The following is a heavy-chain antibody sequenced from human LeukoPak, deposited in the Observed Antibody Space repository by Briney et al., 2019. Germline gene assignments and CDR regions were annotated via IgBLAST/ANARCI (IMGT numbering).Heavy chain of an antibody. CDR3: ATRGHIVVMAKPVVDP. D-gene: IGHD2-8*01. CDR2: ISGSGGST. J-gene: IGHJ5*02. Sequence: GRSLRLSCAASGFTFTSYAMSWVRHAPGKGLEWVSAISGSGGSTYYADSVKGRFTISRDNSKNTLYLQMNSLRAEDTAVYYCATRGHIVVMAKPVVDPWGQGTLVTVSS. V-gene: IGHV3-23*01. CDR1: GFTFTSYA.